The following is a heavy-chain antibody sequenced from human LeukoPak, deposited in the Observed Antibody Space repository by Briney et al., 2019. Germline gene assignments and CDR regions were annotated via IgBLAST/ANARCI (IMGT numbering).Heavy chain of an antibody. CDR1: VGSISSGSYY. V-gene: IGHV4-61*02. CDR3: ARARRIIDY. D-gene: IGHD2-15*01. CDR2: IYTSGST. Sequence: PSETLSLTCTVSVGSISSGSYYWSWIRQPAGKGLEWIGRIYTSGSTNYNPSLKSRVTISVDTSKNQFSLKLSSVTAADTAVYYCARARRIIDYWGQGTLVTVSS. J-gene: IGHJ4*02.